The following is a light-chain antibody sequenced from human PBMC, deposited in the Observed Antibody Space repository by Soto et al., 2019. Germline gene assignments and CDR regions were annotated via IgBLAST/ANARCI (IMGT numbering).Light chain of an antibody. CDR2: GAS. Sequence: EIMMKQSPATLSVTQGERATLSCRASQSVSSNLAWYQQKPGQAPRLLIYGASTRATGIPARFSGSGSGTEFTLTISSVQSEDFTGYYGQQYNNLPPMACGQGTRLEIK. CDR3: QQYNNLPPMA. J-gene: IGKJ5*01. V-gene: IGKV3-15*01. CDR1: QSVSSN.